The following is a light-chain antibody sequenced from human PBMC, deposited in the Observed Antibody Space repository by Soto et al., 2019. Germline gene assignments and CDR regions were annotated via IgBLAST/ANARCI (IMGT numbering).Light chain of an antibody. CDR3: QQSYSSPWT. Sequence: RMWKSPASFSAPVADRVTIACRASQGISDCLNWYQQKPGKAPNFLIYSASSLQRGVPSRFSGSGSGTDFTLTISSLQPEDFATYYCQQSYSSPWTFGQGTKVDIK. CDR2: SAS. J-gene: IGKJ1*01. V-gene: IGKV1-39*01. CDR1: QGISDC.